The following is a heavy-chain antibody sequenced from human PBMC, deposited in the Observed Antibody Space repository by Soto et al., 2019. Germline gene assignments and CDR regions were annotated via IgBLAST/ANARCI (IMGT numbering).Heavy chain of an antibody. Sequence: EVQLLESGGGLVQPGGSLRLSCTASGFIFSSYAMSWVRQAPGKGLEWVSVISGSGGSTYYAGSVEGRFTISRDNSKNTLYLQINSLRAEDTAVYYCAKGPGFSYASHTLDVWGQGTTVAVSS. D-gene: IGHD5-18*01. J-gene: IGHJ6*02. V-gene: IGHV3-23*01. CDR1: GFIFSSYA. CDR2: ISGSGGST. CDR3: AKGPGFSYASHTLDV.